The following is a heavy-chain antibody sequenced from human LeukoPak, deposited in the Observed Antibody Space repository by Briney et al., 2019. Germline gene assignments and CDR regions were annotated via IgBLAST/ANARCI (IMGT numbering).Heavy chain of an antibody. CDR1: GGSISNYY. CDR3: AFYYDSSGYLPGAFDP. J-gene: IGHJ5*02. Sequence: SETLSLTCTVSGGSISNYYWSWLRQPAGRGLEWMGLINPSGSTSYSSALKSRVAMSLDTSKTQFSLTLSSVTAADTAVYYCAFYYDSSGYLPGAFDPWGQGTLVTVSS. V-gene: IGHV4-4*07. CDR2: INPSGST. D-gene: IGHD3-22*01.